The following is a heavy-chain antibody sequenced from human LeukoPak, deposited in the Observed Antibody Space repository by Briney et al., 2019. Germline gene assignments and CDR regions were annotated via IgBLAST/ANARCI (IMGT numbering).Heavy chain of an antibody. Sequence: SQTLSLTCAISGDSVSSKSVSWNWIRQSPSRGLEYLGRTHYRSTWNTFYSSSVQGRVTINADTSRNQVSLRLNSVTPEDTALYYCVRDFNWAFDYWGQGTLVTVSS. CDR2: THYRSTWNT. V-gene: IGHV6-1*01. CDR3: VRDFNWAFDY. J-gene: IGHJ4*02. D-gene: IGHD7-27*01. CDR1: GDSVSSKSVS.